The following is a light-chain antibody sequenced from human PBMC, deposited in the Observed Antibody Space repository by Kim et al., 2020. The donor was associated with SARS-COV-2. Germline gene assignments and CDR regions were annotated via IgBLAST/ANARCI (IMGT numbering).Light chain of an antibody. J-gene: IGKJ5*01. CDR1: ESVSSSY. CDR2: AAS. V-gene: IGKV3-20*01. CDR3: QQYGSTRLT. Sequence: EIVLTQSPGILSLSPGESDTLSCRASESVSSSYLAWYQQKSGQAPRLLIYAASSRATGIPDRFSGRGSGTAFILTISRVEPEDSAVYYCQQYGSTRLTFVQGTRLGIK.